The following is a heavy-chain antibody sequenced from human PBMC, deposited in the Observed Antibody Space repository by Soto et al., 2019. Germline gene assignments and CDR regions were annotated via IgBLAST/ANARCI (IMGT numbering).Heavy chain of an antibody. V-gene: IGHV5-51*01. CDR3: VRDALSGGNYYYGMGV. Sequence: GESLKISCKGVGYSFTRYWIGWVRQMPGKGLEWVGIIYPGDLDTRYSPSFQGQVTISADRSISTAYLQWSSLKASDTAIYYCVRDALSGGNYYYGMGVWGHGTSVTSP. CDR1: GYSFTRYW. CDR2: IYPGDLDT. D-gene: IGHD6-25*01. J-gene: IGHJ6*02.